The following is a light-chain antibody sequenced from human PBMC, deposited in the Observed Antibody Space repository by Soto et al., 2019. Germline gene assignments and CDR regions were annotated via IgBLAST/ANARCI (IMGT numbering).Light chain of an antibody. J-gene: IGKJ1*01. Sequence: IVLTQSPGTLSLSPWERATLSCRSSQSISSSYLAWYQQKPGQAPRLLIFGASSRAAGIPDRFSGSGSGTDFTLTISRLEPEDFAVYYCQKYGSSPPWTFGQGTKVDIK. CDR2: GAS. CDR3: QKYGSSPPWT. V-gene: IGKV3-20*01. CDR1: QSISSSY.